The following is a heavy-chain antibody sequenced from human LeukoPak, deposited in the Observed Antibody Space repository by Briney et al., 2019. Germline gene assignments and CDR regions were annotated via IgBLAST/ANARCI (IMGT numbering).Heavy chain of an antibody. CDR3: ASGGIAAAAQIDY. J-gene: IGHJ4*02. V-gene: IGHV1-69*05. Sequence: GASVKVSCKASGGTFSSYAISWVRQAPGQGLEWMGGIIPIFGTANYAQKFQGRVTITTDESTSTAYMELSSLRSEDTAVYYCASGGIAAAAQIDYWGQGTLVTVSS. CDR2: IIPIFGTA. D-gene: IGHD6-13*01. CDR1: GGTFSSYA.